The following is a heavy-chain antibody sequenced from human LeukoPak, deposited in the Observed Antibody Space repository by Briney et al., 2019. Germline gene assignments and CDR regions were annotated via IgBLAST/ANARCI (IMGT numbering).Heavy chain of an antibody. D-gene: IGHD4/OR15-4a*01. Sequence: GGSLRLSCAASGFTFSSYGMPWVRQAPGKGLEWVAVISYDGSNKYYADSVKGRFTISRGNSKNTLYLQMNSLRAEDTAVYYCANIKPYGANPFDYWGQGTLVTVSS. V-gene: IGHV3-30*18. CDR3: ANIKPYGANPFDY. J-gene: IGHJ4*02. CDR1: GFTFSSYG. CDR2: ISYDGSNK.